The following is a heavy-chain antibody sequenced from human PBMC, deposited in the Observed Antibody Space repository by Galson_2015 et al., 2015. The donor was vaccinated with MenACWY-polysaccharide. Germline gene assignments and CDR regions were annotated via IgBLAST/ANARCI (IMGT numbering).Heavy chain of an antibody. D-gene: IGHD2-21*01. Sequence: SLRLSCAASGFTFSSNSMNWVRQAPGKGLEWVSYISSSSGTIYYADSVKGRFTISRDDAKNSLYLQMNCLRAEDTAVYYCASTSPNSFWGQGTRVIVSS. CDR2: ISSSSGTI. J-gene: IGHJ4*02. V-gene: IGHV3-48*01. CDR3: ASTSPNSF. CDR1: GFTFSSNS.